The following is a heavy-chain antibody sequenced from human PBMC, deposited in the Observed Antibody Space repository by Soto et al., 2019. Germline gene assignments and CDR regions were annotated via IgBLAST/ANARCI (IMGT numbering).Heavy chain of an antibody. D-gene: IGHD2-2*01. Sequence: EVQLLESGGGLVQPGGSLRLSCAASGFTFSSYAMSWVRQAPGKGLEWVSAISGSGGSTYYADSVKGRFTISRDNSKNTLYLQMNSLRAEDTAVYYCAKGSRYCSSTSCQYYFDYWGQGTLVTVSS. J-gene: IGHJ4*02. CDR1: GFTFSSYA. CDR2: ISGSGGST. V-gene: IGHV3-23*01. CDR3: AKGSRYCSSTSCQYYFDY.